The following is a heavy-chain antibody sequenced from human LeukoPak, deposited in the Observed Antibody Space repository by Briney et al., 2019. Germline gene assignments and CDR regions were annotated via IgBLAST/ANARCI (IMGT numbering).Heavy chain of an antibody. CDR1: GFTFSDYY. J-gene: IGHJ6*03. D-gene: IGHD3-10*01. CDR2: ISSSDSTI. V-gene: IGHV3-11*04. CDR3: AKVGIGDSVSRDYYYMDV. Sequence: GGSLRLSCAASGFTFSDYYMSWIRQAPGKGLEWVSCISSSDSTIYYADSVKGRFTISRDNAKNSLYLQMNSLRAEDTAVYYCAKVGIGDSVSRDYYYMDVWGKGTTVTISS.